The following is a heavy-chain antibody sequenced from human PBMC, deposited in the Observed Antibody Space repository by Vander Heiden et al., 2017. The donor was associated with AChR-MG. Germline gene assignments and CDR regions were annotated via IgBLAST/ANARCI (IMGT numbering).Heavy chain of an antibody. Sequence: LQLLESGGGLLQPGGSLRLSCVVSGSTFSSFVMTWARPGPGKGLEWVSAISGTGGTTYYGDSVKGRFTISRDNSKNTLYLQMNSLRAEDTAVYYCTKDGVGVMGWFDYWGQGTLVTVSS. CDR3: TKDGVGVMGWFDY. V-gene: IGHV3-23*01. D-gene: IGHD3-16*01. CDR1: GSTFSSFV. CDR2: ISGTGGTT. J-gene: IGHJ4*02.